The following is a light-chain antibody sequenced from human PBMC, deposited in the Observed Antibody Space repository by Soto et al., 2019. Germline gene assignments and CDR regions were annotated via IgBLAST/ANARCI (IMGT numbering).Light chain of an antibody. V-gene: IGLV2-14*01. Sequence: QSVLTQPASVSGSPGQSITISCTGTSSDIGGYNFVSWYQQHPGKAPKLMIYGVTNRPSGVSNRFSGSKSGNTASLTISGLQAEDDANYYCSSFRRSNTPHVLFGGGTKLTVL. CDR2: GVT. CDR3: SSFRRSNTPHVL. CDR1: SSDIGGYNF. J-gene: IGLJ2*01.